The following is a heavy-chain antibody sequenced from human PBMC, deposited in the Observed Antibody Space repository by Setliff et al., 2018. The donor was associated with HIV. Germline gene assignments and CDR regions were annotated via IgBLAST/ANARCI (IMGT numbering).Heavy chain of an antibody. CDR1: GGSISRYY. CDR2: IYPSGNI. D-gene: IGHD3-10*01. J-gene: IGHJ4*02. CDR3: ARDAGPHYGSGPPLEY. Sequence: LSLTCTVSGGSISRYYWSWIRQPAGKGLEWIGRIYPSGNINYNPSLKSRLTMSIDTSKNQFSLKLSSVTATDTAVYYCARDAGPHYGSGPPLEYWGQGIQVTVTS. V-gene: IGHV4-4*07.